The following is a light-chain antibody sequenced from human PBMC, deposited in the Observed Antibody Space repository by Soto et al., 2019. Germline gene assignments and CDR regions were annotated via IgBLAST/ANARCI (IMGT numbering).Light chain of an antibody. CDR2: DVT. CDR1: SSDVGGSNH. Sequence: QSPLTQPASVSDSPGQSITVSCTGTSSDVGGSNHVSWYQQHPGKAPKLMIYDVTNRPSGVSHRFSGSKSGSTASLIISGLQAEDEADYYCVSFTSSTTYGFGTGTKVTVL. V-gene: IGLV2-14*01. CDR3: VSFTSSTTYG. J-gene: IGLJ1*01.